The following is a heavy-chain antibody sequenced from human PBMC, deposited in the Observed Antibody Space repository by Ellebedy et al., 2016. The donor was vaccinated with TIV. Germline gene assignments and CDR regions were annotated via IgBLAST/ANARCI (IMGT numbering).Heavy chain of an antibody. CDR3: VRRSSVAPGTGIGY. J-gene: IGHJ4*02. V-gene: IGHV4-34*01. CDR1: GGSFSGYY. Sequence: SETLSLXXAVYGGSFSGYYWSWIRQSPDKGLEWIGEINHSGSANYNPSLKSRVIISVDTSKNQFSLRLRSVTAADTAVYYCVRRSSVAPGTGIGYWGQGTRVTVSP. CDR2: INHSGSA. D-gene: IGHD3/OR15-3a*01.